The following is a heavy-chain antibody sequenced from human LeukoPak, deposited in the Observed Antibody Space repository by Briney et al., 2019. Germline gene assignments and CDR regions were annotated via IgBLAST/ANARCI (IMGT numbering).Heavy chain of an antibody. J-gene: IGHJ3*02. Sequence: GWSLRLSCAASGFAFSSFDMLWVRQSPRKGLEWVARILTNGDTDYGASVEGRFTISRENAKSYVYLQMNSLRDGDTAVYYCARDRFGERTFEKWGQGTMVTVSS. D-gene: IGHD3-10*01. CDR3: ARDRFGERTFEK. CDR1: GFAFSSFD. CDR2: ILTNGDT. V-gene: IGHV3-13*01.